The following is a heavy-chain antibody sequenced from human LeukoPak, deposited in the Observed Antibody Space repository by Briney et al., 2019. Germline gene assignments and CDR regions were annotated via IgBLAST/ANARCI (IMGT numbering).Heavy chain of an antibody. V-gene: IGHV4-59*01. D-gene: IGHD6-19*01. J-gene: IGHJ4*02. Sequence: SETLSLTCTVSGGSISSYYWSWIRQPPGKGLEWIGYIYYSGSTNYNPSLKSRVTISVDTSKNQFSLKLSSVTAADTAVYYGARPAVAGTSYFDYGGQGTLVPVSS. CDR3: ARPAVAGTSYFDY. CDR2: IYYSGST. CDR1: GGSISSYY.